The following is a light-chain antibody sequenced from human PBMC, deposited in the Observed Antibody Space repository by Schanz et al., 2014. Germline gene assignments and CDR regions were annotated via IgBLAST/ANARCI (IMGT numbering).Light chain of an antibody. Sequence: QSALTQPPSASGSPGQSVTISCTGTSSDIGGYNFVSWYQQHPGKAPQLMIYEVSERPSGVPDRFSGSKSGNTASLTVSGLQPEDEADYYCSSYAGSNFVVFGGGTKVTVL. CDR2: EVS. V-gene: IGLV2-8*01. CDR3: SSYAGSNFVV. CDR1: SSDIGGYNF. J-gene: IGLJ2*01.